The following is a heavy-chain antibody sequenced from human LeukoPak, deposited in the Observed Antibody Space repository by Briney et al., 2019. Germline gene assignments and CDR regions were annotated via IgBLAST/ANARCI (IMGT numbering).Heavy chain of an antibody. CDR1: VFRLTAHS. V-gene: IGHV3-30*02. Sequence: PVGALRDSRAEPVFRLTAHSTYPGRHTPRKRLEWVAFIRDDGDKKYYADSVKGRFTISRDNSKNTLHLQMNTLRAEDTAVYYCAKDVDKEAYISDSWGQGTLVTVSA. CDR2: IRDDGDKK. CDR3: AKDVDKEAYISDS. D-gene: IGHD3-22*01. J-gene: IGHJ4*02.